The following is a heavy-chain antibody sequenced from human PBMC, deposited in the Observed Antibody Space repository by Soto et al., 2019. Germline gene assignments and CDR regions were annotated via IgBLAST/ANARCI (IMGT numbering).Heavy chain of an antibody. D-gene: IGHD4-17*01. Sequence: LRLSCAASGFTFSSYGMHWVRRAPGKGLEWVAVIWYDGSNKYYADSVKGRFTISRDNSKSMLYLQMNTLRAEDTAVYYCARVDDGDYGGWWGQGTLVTVSS. CDR2: IWYDGSNK. CDR3: ARVDDGDYGGW. J-gene: IGHJ4*02. V-gene: IGHV3-33*01. CDR1: GFTFSSYG.